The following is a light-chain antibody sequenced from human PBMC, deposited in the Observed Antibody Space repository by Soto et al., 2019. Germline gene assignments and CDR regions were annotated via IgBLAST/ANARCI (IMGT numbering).Light chain of an antibody. V-gene: IGKV3-20*01. J-gene: IGKJ4*01. Sequence: VLTQSPGTLSLSPGDRATLSCRASQSVSSSYLAWYQQKRGQAPRLLIHDASSRATGIPDRFSVSGSGTDLTLTLSSLQPEDVETYYSQQLESYPSTFGGGTKGDI. CDR1: QSVSSSY. CDR2: DAS. CDR3: QQLESYPST.